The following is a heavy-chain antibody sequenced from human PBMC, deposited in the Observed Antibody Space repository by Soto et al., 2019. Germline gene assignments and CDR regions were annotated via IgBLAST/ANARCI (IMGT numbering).Heavy chain of an antibody. CDR2: ISYSGST. Sequence: SETLSLTCTVSGGSINGYYWSCIRQPPGKGLEWIGYISYSGSTNYNPSLKSRVTISVDTSKNQFSLKLSSVTAADTAVYYCAREGVTPSYYYYYGMDVWGQGTTVTVSS. V-gene: IGHV4-59*01. D-gene: IGHD5-18*01. CDR3: AREGVTPSYYYYYGMDV. J-gene: IGHJ6*02. CDR1: GGSINGYY.